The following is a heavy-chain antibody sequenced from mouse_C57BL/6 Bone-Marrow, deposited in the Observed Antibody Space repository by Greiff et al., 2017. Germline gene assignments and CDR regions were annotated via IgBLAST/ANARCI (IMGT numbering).Heavy chain of an antibody. CDR3: ARPPHYKAMDY. CDR1: GFTFSDYY. Sequence: EVKLMESGGGLVQPGGSLKLSCAASGFTFSDYYMYWVRQTPEKRLEWVAYISNGGGSTYYPDTVKGRFTISRDNAKNTLYLQMSRLKSENTAMYYCARPPHYKAMDYWGQGTSVTVSS. CDR2: ISNGGGST. V-gene: IGHV5-12*01. J-gene: IGHJ4*01.